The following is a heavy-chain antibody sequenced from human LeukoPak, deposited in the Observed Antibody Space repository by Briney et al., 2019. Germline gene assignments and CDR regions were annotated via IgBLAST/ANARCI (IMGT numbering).Heavy chain of an antibody. D-gene: IGHD3-22*01. CDR2: SYHSGST. Sequence: PSETLSLTCAVSGYSISSGYYWGWIRQPPGKGLEWIGSSYHSGSTYYNPSLKSRFTISVDTSKNLFSLQLNSVTAADTAVYYCARDSLRGYYDSSGYSGPQTTFDYWGRGTLVTVSS. CDR1: GYSISSGYY. J-gene: IGHJ4*02. V-gene: IGHV4-38-2*02. CDR3: ARDSLRGYYDSSGYSGPQTTFDY.